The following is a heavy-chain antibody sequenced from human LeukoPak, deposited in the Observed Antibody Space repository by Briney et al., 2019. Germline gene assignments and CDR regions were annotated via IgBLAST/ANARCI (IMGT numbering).Heavy chain of an antibody. Sequence: PGGSLRLSCAASGFNFSSYVMHWVRQAPGKGLEGVAFIRNDGSNKYYADSVKGRFTISRDNSKNTLYLQMNSLRAEDTAVYYCAKVVWSDNNWFDSWGQGSLVTVSS. V-gene: IGHV3-30*02. D-gene: IGHD3-3*01. CDR1: GFNFSSYV. J-gene: IGHJ5*01. CDR2: IRNDGSNK. CDR3: AKVVWSDNNWFDS.